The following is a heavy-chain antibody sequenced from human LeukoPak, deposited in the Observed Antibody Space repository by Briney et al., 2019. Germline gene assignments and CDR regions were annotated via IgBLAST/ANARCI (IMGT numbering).Heavy chain of an antibody. V-gene: IGHV3-30*04. Sequence: GRSLRLSCAASGFTFSSYAMHWVRQAPDKGLEWVALISYDGSNKEFADSVKGRFTISRDNSKNSLYLQMNSLRGEDTAVYYCARGMDYDILAGPPDYWGQGTLVTVSS. CDR3: ARGMDYDILAGPPDY. CDR2: ISYDGSNK. J-gene: IGHJ4*02. CDR1: GFTFSSYA. D-gene: IGHD3-9*01.